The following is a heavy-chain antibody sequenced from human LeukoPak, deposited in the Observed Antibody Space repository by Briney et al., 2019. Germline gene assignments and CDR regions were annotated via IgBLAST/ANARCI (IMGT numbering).Heavy chain of an antibody. CDR3: ARDRGSGSFDY. CDR1: RFTFNKYY. CDR2: INPDGSEK. D-gene: IGHD3-10*01. J-gene: IGHJ4*02. Sequence: GGSLRLSCVASRFTFNKYYMSWVRQAPGKGLQWVANINPDGSEKYYVDSVKGRFTISRDNAKNSLYLQMNSLRAEDTGVYYCARDRGSGSFDYWGQGTLVTVSS. V-gene: IGHV3-7*01.